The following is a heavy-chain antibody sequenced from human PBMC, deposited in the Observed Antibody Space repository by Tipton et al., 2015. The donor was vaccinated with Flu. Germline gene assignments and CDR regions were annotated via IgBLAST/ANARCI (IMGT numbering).Heavy chain of an antibody. CDR2: ISSGGTTI. J-gene: IGHJ4*02. D-gene: IGHD7-27*01. Sequence: SLRLSCAASGFTFNSYEMNWVRLAPGKGLEWVSYISSGGTTISYADSVKGRFTISRDNANNSLYLQMNSLRAEDTAIYYCATLTGDDYWGQGALVTVSS. CDR3: ATLTGDDY. CDR1: GFTFNSYE. V-gene: IGHV3-48*03.